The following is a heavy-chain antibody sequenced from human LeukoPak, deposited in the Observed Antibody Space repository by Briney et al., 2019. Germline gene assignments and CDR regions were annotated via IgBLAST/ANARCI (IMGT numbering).Heavy chain of an antibody. CDR2: VSGSSNI. V-gene: IGHV3-48*02. J-gene: IGHJ4*02. D-gene: IGHD5-18*01. Sequence: GGSLRLSCAASGFTFSSYTMNWVRQARAEGLEWVSTVSGSSNIHYSDSVKGRFTISRDNARNSLYLQMNSLRDEDTAVYYCARDGLHTAHFDYWGQGTLVTVSS. CDR1: GFTFSSYT. CDR3: ARDGLHTAHFDY.